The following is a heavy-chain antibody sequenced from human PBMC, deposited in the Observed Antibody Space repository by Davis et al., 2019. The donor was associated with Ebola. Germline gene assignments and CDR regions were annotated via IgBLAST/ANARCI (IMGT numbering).Heavy chain of an antibody. J-gene: IGHJ4*02. CDR1: GYTFTSYY. CDR2: INHSGGST. V-gene: IGHV1-46*01. Sequence: ASVKVSCKASGYTFTSYYMHWVRQAPGQGLEWMGIINHSGGSTSYAQKFQGRVTMTRDTSTSTVYMELSSLRSEDTAVYYCAREGGVYCGGDCLDYWGQGTLVTVSS. D-gene: IGHD2-21*02. CDR3: AREGGVYCGGDCLDY.